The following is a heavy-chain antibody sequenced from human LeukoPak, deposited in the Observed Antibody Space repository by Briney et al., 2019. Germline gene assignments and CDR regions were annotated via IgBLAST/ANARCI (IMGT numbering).Heavy chain of an antibody. CDR2: IIPIFGTA. CDR1: GGTFISYA. V-gene: IGHV1-69*05. D-gene: IGHD4/OR15-4a*01. Sequence: GASVKVSCKASGGTFISYAISWVRQAPGQGLEWMGGIIPIFGTANYAQKFQGRVTITTDESTSTAYMELSSLRSEDTAVYYCARVGAVQTFDYWGQGTLVTVSS. J-gene: IGHJ4*02. CDR3: ARVGAVQTFDY.